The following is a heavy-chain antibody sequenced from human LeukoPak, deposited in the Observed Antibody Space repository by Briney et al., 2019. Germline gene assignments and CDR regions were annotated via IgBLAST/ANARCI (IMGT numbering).Heavy chain of an antibody. CDR2: INHSGST. Sequence: SETLSLTCAVYGGSFSGYYWSWIRQPPGKGLEWIGEINHSGSTNYNPSLKSRVTISVDTSKNQFSLKLSSVTAADTAVYYCARGMQQLVPYYYYYMDVWGKGTTVTVSS. V-gene: IGHV4-34*01. CDR3: ARGMQQLVPYYYYYMDV. D-gene: IGHD6-13*01. CDR1: GGSFSGYY. J-gene: IGHJ6*03.